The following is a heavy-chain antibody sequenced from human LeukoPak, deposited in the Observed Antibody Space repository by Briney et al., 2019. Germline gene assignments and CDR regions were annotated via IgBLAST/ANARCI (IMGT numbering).Heavy chain of an antibody. CDR3: ARDLGQLFDY. V-gene: IGHV3-66*02. D-gene: IGHD2-21*01. J-gene: IGHJ4*02. CDR1: GFAVSSNY. Sequence: GGSLRLSCAASGFAVSSNYMCWVRQAPGKGLEWVSVIYSGGSTYYADSVKGRFTISRDNSKNTLYLQMNSLRAEDTAVYYCARDLGQLFDYWGQGTLVTVSS. CDR2: IYSGGST.